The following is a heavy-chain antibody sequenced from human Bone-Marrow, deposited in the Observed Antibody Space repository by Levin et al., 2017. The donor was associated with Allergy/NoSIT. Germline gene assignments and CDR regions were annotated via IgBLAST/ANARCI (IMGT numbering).Heavy chain of an antibody. CDR1: GFTFDIYA. J-gene: IGHJ4*02. CDR3: AKGLLTGTFDY. V-gene: IGHV3-23*01. CDR2: ISGGGENT. Sequence: GGSLRLSCAVSGFTFDIYAMHWVRQAPGEGLEWVSGISGGGENTYYVDSVRGRFTISRDNSKNTLHLQMDSLRGEDTAVYYYAKGLLTGTFDYWGQGTLVTVSS. D-gene: IGHD7-27*01.